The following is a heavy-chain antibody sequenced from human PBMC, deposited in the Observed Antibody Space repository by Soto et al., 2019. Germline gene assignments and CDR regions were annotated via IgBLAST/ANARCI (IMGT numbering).Heavy chain of an antibody. D-gene: IGHD1-26*01. V-gene: IGHV6-1*01. CDR2: TYYRSKWYY. CDR3: ARGEQYSGRIFDY. Sequence: SQTLSLTCAITGNSVSSNSAGWSWVRQSPSRGLEWLGRTYYRSKWYYEYAVSVRGRITINPDTSKNQYSLQLNSVTPEDTAVYFCARGEQYSGRIFDYWGQGTLVTVSS. CDR1: GNSVSSNSAG. J-gene: IGHJ4*01.